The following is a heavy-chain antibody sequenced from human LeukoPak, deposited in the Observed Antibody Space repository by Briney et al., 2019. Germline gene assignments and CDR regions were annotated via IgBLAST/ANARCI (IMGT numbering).Heavy chain of an antibody. CDR2: IREERGQE. CDR1: GLTVSNHW. V-gene: IGHV3-7*03. CDR3: ASLDTAKQPLADH. J-gene: IGHJ4*02. Sequence: GGSLRLSCVASGLTVSNHWMSWVRQAPGKGLEWVANIREERGQEYYVDSVKGRFTISKNSAKNSLYLQMNTLRVEDTAMYYCASLDTAKQPLADHWGQGTLVTVSS. D-gene: IGHD5-18*01.